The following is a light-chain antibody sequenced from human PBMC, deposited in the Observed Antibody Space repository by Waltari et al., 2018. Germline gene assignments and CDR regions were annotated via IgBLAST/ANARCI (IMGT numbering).Light chain of an antibody. Sequence: QSVLTQPPSVSGAPGQRVTIPCTGSSSNIGAGFEIPWYQQLPGTAPKLLIYGNSNRPSGVPDRFSGSKSGTSASLAITGLQAEDEGDYYCQSYDSSLSGVLFGGGTKLTVL. V-gene: IGLV1-40*01. J-gene: IGLJ2*01. CDR3: QSYDSSLSGVL. CDR1: SSNIGAGFE. CDR2: GNS.